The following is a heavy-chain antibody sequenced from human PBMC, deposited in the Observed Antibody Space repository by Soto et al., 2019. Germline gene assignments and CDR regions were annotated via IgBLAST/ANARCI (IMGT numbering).Heavy chain of an antibody. D-gene: IGHD3-10*01. CDR3: ARDPRGLGY. CDR2: IYYSGST. Sequence: QVQLQESGPGLVKPSQTLSLTCTVSGGSISSGDYYWSWIRQPPGKGLEWIGYIYYSGSTYYNPSLKIRFTIQVDPSKNHVSLKRSSVTAADAAGNYCARDPRGLGYGGQGPLVTVSP. V-gene: IGHV4-30-4*01. J-gene: IGHJ4*02. CDR1: GGSISSGDYY.